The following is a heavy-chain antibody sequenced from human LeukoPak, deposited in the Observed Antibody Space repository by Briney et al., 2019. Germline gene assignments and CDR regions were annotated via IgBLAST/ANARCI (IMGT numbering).Heavy chain of an antibody. CDR2: INPNSGGT. Sequence: ASVKVSCKASGFTFTDYHIHWVRQAPGQGLEWMGRINPNSGGTNYAQNFQGSVTMTRDTSISPAYMELSRLRSDDTAVYYCARDYTNRRLDYWGQGTLVTVSS. CDR1: GFTFTDYH. J-gene: IGHJ4*02. V-gene: IGHV1-2*06. CDR3: ARDYTNRRLDY.